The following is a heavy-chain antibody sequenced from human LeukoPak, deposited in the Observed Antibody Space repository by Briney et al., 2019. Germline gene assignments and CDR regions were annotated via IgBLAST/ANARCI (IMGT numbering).Heavy chain of an antibody. CDR3: AREHIDGMDV. Sequence: SETLSLTCTVSGVPIIIYYWSWIRQPPGKGLEWIGYIYYSGSTNYNPSLKSRVTISVDTSKNQFSLKLSSVTAADTAVYYCAREHIDGMDVWGHGTTVTVSS. D-gene: IGHD2-21*01. CDR1: GVPIIIYY. V-gene: IGHV4-59*01. CDR2: IYYSGST. J-gene: IGHJ6*02.